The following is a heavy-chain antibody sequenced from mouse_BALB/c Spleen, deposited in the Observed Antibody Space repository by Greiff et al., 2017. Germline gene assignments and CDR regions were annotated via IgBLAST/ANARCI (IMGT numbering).Heavy chain of an antibody. Sequence: VKLMESGPGLVAPSQSLSITCTVSGFSLTSYGVHWVRQPPGKGLEWLGVIWAGGSTNYNSALMSRLSISKDNSKSQVFLKMNSLQTDDTAMYYCAREKYGNYPFAYWGQGTLVTVSA. J-gene: IGHJ3*01. CDR1: GFSLTSYG. V-gene: IGHV2-9*02. CDR2: IWAGGST. CDR3: AREKYGNYPFAY. D-gene: IGHD2-10*02.